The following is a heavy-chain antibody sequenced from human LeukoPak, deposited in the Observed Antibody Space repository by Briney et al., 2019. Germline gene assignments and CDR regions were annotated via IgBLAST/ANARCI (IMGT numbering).Heavy chain of an antibody. D-gene: IGHD6-13*01. CDR1: GGSISSYY. V-gene: IGHV4-59*01. J-gene: IGHJ6*02. Sequence: SETLSLTCTVSGGSISSYYWSWIRQPPGKGLEWIGYIYYSGLTNYNPSLKSRVTISVDRSKNQLSLKLSSVTAADTAVYFCARGIAAASTNYYYGMDVWGQGTTVTVSS. CDR2: IYYSGLT. CDR3: ARGIAAASTNYYYGMDV.